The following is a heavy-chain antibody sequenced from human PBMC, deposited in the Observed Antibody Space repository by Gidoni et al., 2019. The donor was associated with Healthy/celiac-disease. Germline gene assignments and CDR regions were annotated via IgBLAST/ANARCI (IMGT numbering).Heavy chain of an antibody. CDR2: INHSGST. V-gene: IGHV4-34*01. CDR1: GGPFSGYY. Sequence: QVQLQQWGAGLLKPSETLSLTSAVYGGPFSGYYWSWIRQPPGKGLEWIGEINHSGSTNYNPSLKSRVTISVDTSKNQFSLKLSSVTAADTAVYYCARAQRLELYYYYGMDVWGQGTTVTVSS. CDR3: ARAQRLELYYYYGMDV. J-gene: IGHJ6*02. D-gene: IGHD1-26*01.